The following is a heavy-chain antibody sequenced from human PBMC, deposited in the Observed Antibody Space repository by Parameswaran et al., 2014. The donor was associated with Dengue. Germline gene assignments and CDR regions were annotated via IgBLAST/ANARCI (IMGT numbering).Heavy chain of an antibody. D-gene: IGHD2-21*01. CDR2: ISSSSSYI. J-gene: IGHJ4*02. CDR3: ARDVVSNGIDY. Sequence: KWIRQPPGKGLEWVSSISSSSSYIYYADSVKGRFTISRDNAKNSLYLQMNSLRAEDTAVYYCARDVVSNGIDYWGQGTLVTVSS. V-gene: IGHV3-21*01.